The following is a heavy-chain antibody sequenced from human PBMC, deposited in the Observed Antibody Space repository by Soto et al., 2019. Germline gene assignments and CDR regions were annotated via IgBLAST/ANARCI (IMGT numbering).Heavy chain of an antibody. V-gene: IGHV3-21*01. CDR2: ISSSSSYI. D-gene: IGHD3-10*01. CDR1: GFTFSSYS. CDR3: ARDFTMVRGAIPLYYYYYGMDV. Sequence: GGSLRLSCAASGFTFSSYSMNWVRQAPGKGLEWVSSISSSSSYIYYADSVKGRFTISRDNAKNSLYLQMNSLRAEDTAVYYCARDFTMVRGAIPLYYYYYGMDVWGQGTTVTVSS. J-gene: IGHJ6*02.